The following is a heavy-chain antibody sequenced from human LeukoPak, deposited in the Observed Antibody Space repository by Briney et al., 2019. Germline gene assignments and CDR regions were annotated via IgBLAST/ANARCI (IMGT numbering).Heavy chain of an antibody. CDR2: ISSSGSTI. Sequence: AGGSLRLSCAASGFTFSDYYMSWIRQAPGKGLEWVSYISSSGSTIYYADSVKGRFTISRDNAKNSLYLKMNSLRAEDTAVYYCARDRTYYYDRGSFDIWGQGTMVTVSS. CDR3: ARDRTYYYDRGSFDI. D-gene: IGHD3-22*01. J-gene: IGHJ3*02. V-gene: IGHV3-11*04. CDR1: GFTFSDYY.